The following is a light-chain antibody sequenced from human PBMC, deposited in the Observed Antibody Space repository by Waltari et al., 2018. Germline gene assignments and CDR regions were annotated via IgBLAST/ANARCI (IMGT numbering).Light chain of an antibody. J-gene: IGLJ1*01. CDR2: SNI. CDR1: SSNIGSNT. Sequence: QSVLTQPPSASGTPGQTVTISCSGRSSNIGSNTVNWYQQLPGTAPKLRIYSNIQRPSGVPDLISGSKSGTSASLAIRGLQSEDEGDYYCAAWDDSLNGLYVFGTGTKVTVL. CDR3: AAWDDSLNGLYV. V-gene: IGLV1-44*01.